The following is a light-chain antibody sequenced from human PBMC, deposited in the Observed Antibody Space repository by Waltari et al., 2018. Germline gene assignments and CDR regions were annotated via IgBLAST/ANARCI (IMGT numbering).Light chain of an antibody. CDR3: QQYDTLPYN. CDR1: HGISNS. J-gene: IGKJ2*01. V-gene: IGKV1-33*01. CDR2: DVS. Sequence: DIKMTQSPSSLSAYVGDRVTITGQASHGISNSLNWYQHKPGKAPKLLIYDVSNLETGVTSRFNGSGSETYFTLTITSLQPEDIATYYCQQYDTLPYNFGPGTKLEIK.